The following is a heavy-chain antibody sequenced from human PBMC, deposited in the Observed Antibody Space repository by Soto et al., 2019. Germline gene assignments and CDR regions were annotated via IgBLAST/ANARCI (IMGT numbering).Heavy chain of an antibody. CDR2: IYYNGAT. V-gene: IGHV4-39*01. CDR1: GDSISSSSYY. CDR3: AREDRSVVRGGGTN. Sequence: QLQLQESGPGLVKPSETLSLICTVSGDSISSSSYYWGWVRQSPGKGLEWIGTIYYNGATRYNPSLTSRVTVSIDTSNNQFSLKLTSVTAADTAVYYCAREDRSVVRGGGTNWGQGTLVIVSS. J-gene: IGHJ4*02. D-gene: IGHD3-10*01.